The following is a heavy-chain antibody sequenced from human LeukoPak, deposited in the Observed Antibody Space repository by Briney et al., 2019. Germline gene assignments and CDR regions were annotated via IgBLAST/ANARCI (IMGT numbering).Heavy chain of an antibody. CDR2: IWPGGFDT. Sequence: GESLKISCKASGYTFTNSWIGWVRQKPGKGLEWMGIIWPGGFDTRYSPSFQGQVTISADKSITTAYLQWSSLKASDTAMYYCARPVTGVSPSGAIDFWGQGTQVTVSS. V-gene: IGHV5-51*01. D-gene: IGHD1-26*01. CDR3: ARPVTGVSPSGAIDF. J-gene: IGHJ4*02. CDR1: GYTFTNSW.